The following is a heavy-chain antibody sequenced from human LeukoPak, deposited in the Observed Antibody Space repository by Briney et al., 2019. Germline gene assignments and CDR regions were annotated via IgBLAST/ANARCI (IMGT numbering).Heavy chain of an antibody. Sequence: ASETLSLTCTVSGGSISSYYWSWIRQPAGKGLEWIGRIYTSGSTNYNPSLKSRVTMSVDTSKSQFSLKLSSVTAADTAVYYCARDVGDGYNSPYYFDYWGRGTLVTVSS. D-gene: IGHD5-24*01. CDR1: GGSISSYY. J-gene: IGHJ4*02. CDR2: IYTSGST. CDR3: ARDVGDGYNSPYYFDY. V-gene: IGHV4-4*07.